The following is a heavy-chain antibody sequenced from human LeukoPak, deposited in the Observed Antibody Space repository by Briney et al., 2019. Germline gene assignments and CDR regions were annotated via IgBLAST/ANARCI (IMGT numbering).Heavy chain of an antibody. J-gene: IGHJ4*02. Sequence: GSSVKVSCKASGGTFSSYAIGWVRQAPGQGLEWMGGIIPIFGTANYAQKFQGRVTITAEESTSTAYMELSSLRSEDTAVYYCARGFGVVTPIYYFDYWGQGTLVTVSS. CDR1: GGTFSSYA. D-gene: IGHD3-3*01. CDR3: ARGFGVVTPIYYFDY. CDR2: IIPIFGTA. V-gene: IGHV1-69*01.